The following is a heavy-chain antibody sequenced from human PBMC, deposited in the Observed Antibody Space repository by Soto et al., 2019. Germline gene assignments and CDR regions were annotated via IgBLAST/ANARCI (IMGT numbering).Heavy chain of an antibody. Sequence: QVQLVQSGAEVKKPGSSVKVSCKASGGTFSSYTLAWVRQAPGQGLEWMGEIIPIFRTTNYVQKFQGRVTIAADVSTNTAYMEVSSLISGYPAMYYCASVSISERGTDYWGQGTLVTVS. CDR1: GGTFSSYT. D-gene: IGHD3-16*01. V-gene: IGHV1-69*01. CDR3: ASVSISERGTDY. J-gene: IGHJ4*02. CDR2: IIPIFRTT.